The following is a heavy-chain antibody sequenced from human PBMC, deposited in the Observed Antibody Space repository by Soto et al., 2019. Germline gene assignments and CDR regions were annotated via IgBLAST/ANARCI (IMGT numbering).Heavy chain of an antibody. J-gene: IGHJ6*03. CDR3: ARGITYYDFWSGYYSHYYYYMDV. D-gene: IGHD3-3*01. CDR1: GGSFSGYY. V-gene: IGHV4-34*01. CDR2: INHSGST. Sequence: SETLSLTCAVYGGSFSGYYWSWIRQPPGKGLEWIGEINHSGSTNYNPSHKSRVTISVDTSKNQFSLKLSSVTAADTAVYYCARGITYYDFWSGYYSHYYYYMDVWGKGTTVTVSS.